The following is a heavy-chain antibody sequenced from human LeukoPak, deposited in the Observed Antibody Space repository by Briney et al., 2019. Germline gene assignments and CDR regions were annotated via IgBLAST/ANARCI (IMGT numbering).Heavy chain of an antibody. Sequence: GESLQISCKGSGYSFTSYWIGWVRQLPGKGLEWMGIIYPGDSDTRYSPSFQGQVTISADKSISTAYLQWSSLKASDTAMYYCASYYYDSSGFHSYWGQGTLVTVSS. V-gene: IGHV5-51*01. D-gene: IGHD3-22*01. CDR2: IYPGDSDT. J-gene: IGHJ4*02. CDR1: GYSFTSYW. CDR3: ASYYYDSSGFHSY.